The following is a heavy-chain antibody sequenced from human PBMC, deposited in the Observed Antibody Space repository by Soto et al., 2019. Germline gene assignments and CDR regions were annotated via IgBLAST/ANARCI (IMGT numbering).Heavy chain of an antibody. Sequence: ASVKVSCKASGYTFTSYYMHWVRQAPGQGLELMGIINPSGGSTSYAQKFQGRVTMTRXXXXXXVXMXLXXXXSEXTAVYYCAREGRTNYYYYGMDVWGQGTTDTVSS. D-gene: IGHD1-26*01. CDR3: AREGRTNYYYYGMDV. J-gene: IGHJ6*02. CDR2: INPSGGST. V-gene: IGHV1-46*01. CDR1: GYTFTSYY.